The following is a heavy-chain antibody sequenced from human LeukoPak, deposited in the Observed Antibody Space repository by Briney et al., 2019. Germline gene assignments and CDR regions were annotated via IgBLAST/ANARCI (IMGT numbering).Heavy chain of an antibody. Sequence: SETLSLTCTVSGDSISSSSYYWGWIRQPPGKGLEWIGSISYSGSTYYNPSLKSRVTISVDTSKSQFSLQLSSVTAADTAVYYCTRDAEISGYTWYNWFDPWGQGILVTVSS. J-gene: IGHJ5*02. CDR3: TRDAEISGYTWYNWFDP. CDR2: ISYSGST. CDR1: GDSISSSSYY. D-gene: IGHD3-22*01. V-gene: IGHV4-39*07.